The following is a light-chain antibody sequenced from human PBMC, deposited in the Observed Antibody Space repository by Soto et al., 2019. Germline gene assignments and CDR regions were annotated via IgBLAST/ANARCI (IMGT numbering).Light chain of an antibody. CDR2: DAS. CDR1: QSVSSSY. CDR3: QQYGSSSTWT. V-gene: IGKV3D-20*01. J-gene: IGKJ1*01. Sequence: EIVLTQSPATLSLSPGERATLSCGASQSVSSSYLAWYQQKPGLAPRLLIYDASSRATGIPDRFSGSGSGTDFTLTISRLEPEDVAVYYCQQYGSSSTWTFGQGTKVVIK.